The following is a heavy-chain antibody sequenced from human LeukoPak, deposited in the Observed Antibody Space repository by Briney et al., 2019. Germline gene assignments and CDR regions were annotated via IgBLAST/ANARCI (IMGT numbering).Heavy chain of an antibody. CDR1: GAPFSSYY. CDR2: IIYSGST. CDR3: ATAGMSSVEY. J-gene: IGHJ4*01. D-gene: IGHD5/OR15-5a*01. Sequence: SETLSLTCTVSGAPFSSYYWSWIRQPPGKGLEWIGYIIYSGSTKYNLSLKSRVTMSADTSKNQLSLKLNSVTAADTAVYYCATAGMSSVEYWGHGTLVTVSS. V-gene: IGHV4-59*01.